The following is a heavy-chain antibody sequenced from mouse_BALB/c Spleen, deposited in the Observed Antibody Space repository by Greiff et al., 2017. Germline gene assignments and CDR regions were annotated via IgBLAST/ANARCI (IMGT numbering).Heavy chain of an antibody. CDR3: ARLGGFAY. CDR2: INPYNDGT. V-gene: IGHV1-14*01. D-gene: IGHD4-1*01. CDR1: GYTFTGYV. J-gene: IGHJ3*01. Sequence: EVQLQQSGPELVKPGASVKMSCKASGYTFTGYVMPWVKQKPGKGLGWIGYINPYNDGTKYNEKFKGKATLTSDKSSSTAYMELSSLTSEDSAGYHCARLGGFAYWGQGTLVTVSA.